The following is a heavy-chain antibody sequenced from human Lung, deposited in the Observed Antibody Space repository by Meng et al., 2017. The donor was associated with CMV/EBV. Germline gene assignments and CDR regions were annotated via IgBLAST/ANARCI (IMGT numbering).Heavy chain of an antibody. V-gene: IGHV4-39*01. CDR1: GGSISSSSYY. D-gene: IGHD6-13*01. Sequence: SETXSLTCTVSGGSISSSSYYWGWIRQPPGKGLEWIGSIYYSGSTYYNPYLKSRVTISVDTSKNQFSLKLSSVTAADTAVYYCARQESSWYYFDYWGQGTLVTVSS. CDR3: ARQESSWYYFDY. J-gene: IGHJ4*02. CDR2: IYYSGST.